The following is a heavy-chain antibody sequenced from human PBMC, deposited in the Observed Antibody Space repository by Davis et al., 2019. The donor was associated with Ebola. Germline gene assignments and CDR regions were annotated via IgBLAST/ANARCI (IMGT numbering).Heavy chain of an antibody. Sequence: GESLKISCAASGFTFDDYAMHWVRQAPGKGLEWVSYISGGGRTIYYADSVKGRFTISRDNAKNSLYLQMNSLRAEDTAVYYCARDWLSRTAARFRYGMDVWGQGTTVTVSS. CDR2: ISGGGRTI. D-gene: IGHD6-6*01. V-gene: IGHV3-11*01. CDR1: GFTFDDYA. CDR3: ARDWLSRTAARFRYGMDV. J-gene: IGHJ6*02.